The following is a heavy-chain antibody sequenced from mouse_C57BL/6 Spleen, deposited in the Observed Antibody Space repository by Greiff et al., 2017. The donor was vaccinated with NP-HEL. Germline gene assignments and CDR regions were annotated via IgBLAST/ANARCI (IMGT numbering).Heavy chain of an antibody. J-gene: IGHJ1*03. CDR1: GYTFTSYW. D-gene: IGHD2-5*01. Sequence: QVQLQQPGAELVMPGASVKLSCKASGYTFTSYWMHWVKQRPGQGLEWIGEIDPSDSYTNYNQKFKGKSTLTVDKSSSTAYMQLSSLTSEDSAVYYCARGAYYSNYEYFDVWGTGTTVTVSS. CDR3: ARGAYYSNYEYFDV. V-gene: IGHV1-69*01. CDR2: IDPSDSYT.